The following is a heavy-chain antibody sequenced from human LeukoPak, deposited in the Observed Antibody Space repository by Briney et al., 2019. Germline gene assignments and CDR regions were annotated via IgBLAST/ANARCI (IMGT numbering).Heavy chain of an antibody. CDR2: IWYDGSNK. V-gene: IGHV3-33*01. D-gene: IGHD3-10*01. Sequence: GGSLRLSCAASGFTFSSYGMHWVRQAPGKGLEWVAVIWYDGSNKYYADSVKGRFTISRDNSKNTLYLQMNSLRAEDTAVYYCARGLPLVGATYYYGSGSSDNWFDPWGQGTLVTVSS. CDR1: GFTFSSYG. J-gene: IGHJ5*02. CDR3: ARGLPLVGATYYYGSGSSDNWFDP.